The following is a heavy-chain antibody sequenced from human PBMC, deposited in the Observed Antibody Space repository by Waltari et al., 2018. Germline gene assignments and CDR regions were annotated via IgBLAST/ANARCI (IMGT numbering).Heavy chain of an antibody. Sequence: MQLVESGGGLVQPGGSLRLSCSASGFAFSVYAMYWVRQGPGKGLEYVSLINTYGYDPYYADSVKGRFTISRDNSEDILYLQMSSLRFEDTAVYYCVRMLGGVGMDVWGQGTTVTVSS. CDR1: GFAFSVYA. V-gene: IGHV3-64D*08. D-gene: IGHD3-10*02. J-gene: IGHJ6*02. CDR3: VRMLGGVGMDV. CDR2: INTYGYDP.